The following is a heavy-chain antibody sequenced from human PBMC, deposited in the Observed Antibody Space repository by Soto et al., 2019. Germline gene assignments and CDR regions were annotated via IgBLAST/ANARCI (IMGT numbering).Heavy chain of an antibody. J-gene: IGHJ5*02. CDR2: AFHTGGT. CDR1: NDSIRRYY. CDR3: ARELGYCSGGVCYSGWFDP. D-gene: IGHD2-15*01. Sequence: PSETLSLTCTVSNDSIRRYYWSWIRQPPGRGLEWIGYAFHTGGTNYNPSLKSRVTISVDTSKNQFSLKLSSVTAADTAVYYCARELGYCSGGVCYSGWFDPWGQGTLVTVSS. V-gene: IGHV4-59*01.